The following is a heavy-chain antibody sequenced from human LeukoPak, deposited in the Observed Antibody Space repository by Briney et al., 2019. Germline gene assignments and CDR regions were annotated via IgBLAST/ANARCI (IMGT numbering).Heavy chain of an antibody. D-gene: IGHD4-17*01. J-gene: IGHJ4*02. CDR1: GFTFSDYY. V-gene: IGHV3-11*04. CDR2: ISSSGSTI. CDR3: ARDEPVYGDYEVDY. Sequence: PGGSLRLSCAASGFTFSDYYMSWIRQAPGEGLEWVSYISSSGSTIYYADSVKGRFTISRDNAKNSLYLQMNSLRAEDTAVYYCARDEPVYGDYEVDYWGQGTLVTVSS.